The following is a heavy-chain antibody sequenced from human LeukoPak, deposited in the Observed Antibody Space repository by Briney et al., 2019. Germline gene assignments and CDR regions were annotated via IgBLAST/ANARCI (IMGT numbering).Heavy chain of an antibody. D-gene: IGHD3-10*01. V-gene: IGHV3-9*01. Sequence: GRSLRLSCAASGFTFDDYAMHWVRQAPGKGLEWVSGISWNSGSIGYADSVKGRFTISRDNAKNSLYLQMNSLRAEDTASYYCAKDSSRYGSRSFDYWGQGTLVTVSS. CDR3: AKDSSRYGSRSFDY. J-gene: IGHJ4*02. CDR2: ISWNSGSI. CDR1: GFTFDDYA.